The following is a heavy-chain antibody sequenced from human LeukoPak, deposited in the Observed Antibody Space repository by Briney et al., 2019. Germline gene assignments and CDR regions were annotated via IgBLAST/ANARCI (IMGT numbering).Heavy chain of an antibody. CDR2: INGGGGGT. Sequence: GGSLRLSCTASGFTFSNYGMSWVRQAAGKGLEWVSAINGGGGGTYYADSVKGRFTISRDNSKNTLYLQMNSLRAEDTAVYYCAKAQANYGDYYFDYWGQGTLVTVSS. CDR3: AKAQANYGDYYFDY. J-gene: IGHJ4*02. D-gene: IGHD4-17*01. V-gene: IGHV3-23*01. CDR1: GFTFSNYG.